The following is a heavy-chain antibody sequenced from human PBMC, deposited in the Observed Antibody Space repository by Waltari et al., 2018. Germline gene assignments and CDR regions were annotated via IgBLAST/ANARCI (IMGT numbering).Heavy chain of an antibody. D-gene: IGHD7-27*01. V-gene: IGHV3-33*01. CDR3: AGGTGYSFDY. J-gene: IGHJ4*02. CDR1: GFTFSSYG. CDR2: IWYDASNK. Sequence: QVPLVASGGGVVPPGRSLSLSCAASGFTFSSYGMHWVRQAPGKGLEWVAVIWYDASNKYYADSWKGRFTIARDNSKNTLDLLMNSLRAEDTAVEYCAGGTGYSFDYWGQGTLVTVSS.